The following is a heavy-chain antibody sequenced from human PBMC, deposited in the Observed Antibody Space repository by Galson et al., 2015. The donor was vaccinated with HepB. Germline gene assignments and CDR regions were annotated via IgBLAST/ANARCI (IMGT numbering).Heavy chain of an antibody. J-gene: IGHJ4*02. CDR1: GFTFNTYS. Sequence: SLRLSCAASGFTFNTYSMNWVRQAPGKGLEWVSSISPSSDYIYHADSVKGRFTISRDNAKKSLYLRMSSLRGDGTAIYYCVRNLFTGGADYSVDYWGQGTPVTVSA. V-gene: IGHV3-21*01. CDR3: VRNLFTGGADYSVDY. CDR2: ISPSSDYI. D-gene: IGHD4-11*01.